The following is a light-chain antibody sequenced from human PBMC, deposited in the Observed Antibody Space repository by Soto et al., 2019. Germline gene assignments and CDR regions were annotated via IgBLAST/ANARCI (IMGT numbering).Light chain of an antibody. V-gene: IGLV2-14*01. CDR3: CSHAGSFTWV. CDR2: EVS. CDR1: SSDIDAYNY. J-gene: IGLJ3*02. Sequence: QSALTQPASVSGSPGQSITISCTGTSSDIDAYNYVSWYQQHPGKVPKLIISEVSNRPSGVSNRFSGSKSGNTASLTISGLQAEDEADYYCCSHAGSFTWVFGGGTKLTVL.